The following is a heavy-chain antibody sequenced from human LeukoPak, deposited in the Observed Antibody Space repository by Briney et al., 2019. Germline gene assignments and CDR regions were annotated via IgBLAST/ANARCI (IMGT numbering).Heavy chain of an antibody. D-gene: IGHD1/OR15-1a*01. Sequence: SETLSLTCTVSGGSISSYYWSRIRQPPGEGLEWIGYIYYSGSTNYNPSLKSRVAISVDTSKNQFSLQLTSVTAADTAVYYCARGITGTRSKFGYWGQGTLVTVSS. CDR3: ARGITGTRSKFGY. CDR1: GGSISSYY. CDR2: IYYSGST. J-gene: IGHJ4*02. V-gene: IGHV4-59*08.